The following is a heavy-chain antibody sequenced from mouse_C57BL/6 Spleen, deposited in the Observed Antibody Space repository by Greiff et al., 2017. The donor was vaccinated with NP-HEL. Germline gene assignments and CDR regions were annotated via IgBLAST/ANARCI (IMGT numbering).Heavy chain of an antibody. CDR1: GYAFTNYL. D-gene: IGHD2-2*01. J-gene: IGHJ3*01. CDR3: ARDGGYDRGAWFAY. CDR2: INPGSGGT. Sequence: VQLQESGAELVRPGTSVKVSCKASGYAFTNYLIEWVKQRPGQGLEWIGVINPGSGGTNYNEKFKGKATLTADKSSSTAYMQLSSLTSEDSAVYFCARDGGYDRGAWFAYWGQGTLVTVSA. V-gene: IGHV1-54*01.